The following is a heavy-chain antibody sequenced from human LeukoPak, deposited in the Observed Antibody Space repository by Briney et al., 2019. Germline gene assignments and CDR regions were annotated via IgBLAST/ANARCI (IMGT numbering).Heavy chain of an antibody. J-gene: IGHJ6*02. Sequence: SETLSLTCAVYGGSFSGYYWSWIRQPPGKGLEWIGEINHSGSTNYNPSLKSRVTISVDTSKNQFSLKLSSVTAADTAVYYCARGIITIFGVVINYYYYYSMDVWGQGTTVTVSS. CDR1: GGSFSGYY. CDR3: ARGIITIFGVVINYYYYYSMDV. CDR2: INHSGST. V-gene: IGHV4-34*01. D-gene: IGHD3-3*01.